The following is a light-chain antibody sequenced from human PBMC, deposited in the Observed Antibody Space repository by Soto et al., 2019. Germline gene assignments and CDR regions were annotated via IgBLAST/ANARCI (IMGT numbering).Light chain of an antibody. Sequence: QSVLTQPPSASGSPGQSVTISCTGTSSDVGGYNYVSWFQQHPGKAPKLMIYEVSKRPSGVPDRFSGAKSGNTASLTVSGLQAEDEADYYCSSYVGTTDVLFGGGTKVTVL. CDR3: SSYVGTTDVL. J-gene: IGLJ2*01. CDR1: SSDVGGYNY. CDR2: EVS. V-gene: IGLV2-8*01.